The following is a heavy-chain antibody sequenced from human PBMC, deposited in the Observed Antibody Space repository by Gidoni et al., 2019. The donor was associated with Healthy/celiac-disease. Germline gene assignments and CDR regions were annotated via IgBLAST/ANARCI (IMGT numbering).Heavy chain of an antibody. J-gene: IGHJ4*02. V-gene: IGHV4-31*03. CDR3: AREPIAAAGYGRPFDY. CDR2: IYYSGST. Sequence: QVQLQESGPGLVKPSQTLSLTCTVSGGSISSGGYYWSWIRQHPGKGLEWIGYIYYSGSTYYNPSLNGRVTISVDTSKNQFSLKLSSVTAADTAVYYCAREPIAAAGYGRPFDYWGQGTLVTVSS. CDR1: GGSISSGGYY. D-gene: IGHD6-13*01.